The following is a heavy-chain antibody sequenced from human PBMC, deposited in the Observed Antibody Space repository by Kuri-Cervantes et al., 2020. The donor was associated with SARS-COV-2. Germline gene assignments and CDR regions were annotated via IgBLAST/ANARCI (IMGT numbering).Heavy chain of an antibody. CDR2: IIHIFGTA. Sequence: SVKVSCKGSGGTFSSYAISWVRQAPGKGLEWMGGIIHIFGTANYAQKFQGRVTITADESTITAYMELSSLRSKATAVYYCTIGGSSYSSSWFDYYFDYWGQGTLVTVSS. V-gene: IGHV1-69*13. CDR1: GGTFSSYA. CDR3: TIGGSSYSSSWFDYYFDY. J-gene: IGHJ4*02. D-gene: IGHD6-13*01.